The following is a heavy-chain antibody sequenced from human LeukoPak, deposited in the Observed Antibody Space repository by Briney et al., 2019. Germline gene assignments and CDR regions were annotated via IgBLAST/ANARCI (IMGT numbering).Heavy chain of an antibody. CDR2: IYTSGST. CDR1: GGSISSGSYY. Sequence: PSETLSLTCTVSGGSISSGSYYWSWIRQPAGKGLEWIGRIYTSGSTNYNPSLKSRVTISVDTSKNQFSLKLSSVTAADTAVYYCARRLGYDSSGYYYPTDAFGIWGQGTMVTVFS. D-gene: IGHD3-22*01. CDR3: ARRLGYDSSGYYYPTDAFGI. V-gene: IGHV4-61*02. J-gene: IGHJ3*02.